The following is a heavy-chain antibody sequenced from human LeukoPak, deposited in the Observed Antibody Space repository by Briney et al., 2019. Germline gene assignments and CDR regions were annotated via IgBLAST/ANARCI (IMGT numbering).Heavy chain of an antibody. V-gene: IGHV4-39*07. D-gene: IGHD7-27*01. CDR2: IYYSGST. CDR1: GGSISSSSYY. CDR3: ARRKTWGGDDY. Sequence: SETLSLTCTVSGGSISSSSYYWGWICQPPGKGLEWIGSIYYSGSTYYNPSLKSRVTISVDTSKNQFSLKLSSVTAADTAVYYCARRKTWGGDDYWGQGTLVTVSS. J-gene: IGHJ4*02.